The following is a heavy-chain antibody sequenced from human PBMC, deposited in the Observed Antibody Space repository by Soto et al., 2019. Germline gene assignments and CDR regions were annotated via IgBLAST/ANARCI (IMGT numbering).Heavy chain of an antibody. D-gene: IGHD2-2*01. Sequence: QAQLVQSGAEVKKPGSSVKFSCKASGGTFSSDTISWVRQAPGQGLEWMGRILPILVIANYAQKFQGRVTITADQSTSTGYRELRSLRSEDTAVYYCARAEGFRERSTSGLEIWGQGTMETDS. CDR2: ILPILVIA. J-gene: IGHJ3*02. V-gene: IGHV1-69*02. CDR1: GGTFSSDT. CDR3: ARAEGFRERSTSGLEI.